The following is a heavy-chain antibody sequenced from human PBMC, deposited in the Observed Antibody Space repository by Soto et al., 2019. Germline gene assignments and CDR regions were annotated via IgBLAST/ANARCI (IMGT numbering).Heavy chain of an antibody. V-gene: IGHV3-74*01. CDR1: GLTLSRYW. Sequence: EVQLVESGGGLVQPGGSLRLSCAGSGLTLSRYWMHWVRQGPGKGLVWVSRINSDGGTTTYADSVKGRFTISRDNAKNTVDLQMNSLRAEDTAVYYCLAGETNDFDFWGQGTLVTVSS. CDR3: LAGETNDFDF. J-gene: IGHJ4*02. CDR2: INSDGGTT. D-gene: IGHD3-10*01.